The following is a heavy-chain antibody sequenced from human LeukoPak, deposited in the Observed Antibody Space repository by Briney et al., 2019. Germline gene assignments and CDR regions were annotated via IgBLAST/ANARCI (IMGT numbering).Heavy chain of an antibody. V-gene: IGHV1-69*06. J-gene: IGHJ4*02. CDR1: GGTFSSYA. CDR3: ARVRPLGYSYGPTTPYYLDY. D-gene: IGHD5-18*01. CDR2: IIPIFGTA. Sequence: ASVKVSCKASGGTFSSYAISWVRQAPGQGLEWMGGIIPIFGTANYAQKFQGRVTITADKSTSTAYMELSSLRSEDTAVYYCARVRPLGYSYGPTTPYYLDYWGQGTLVTVSS.